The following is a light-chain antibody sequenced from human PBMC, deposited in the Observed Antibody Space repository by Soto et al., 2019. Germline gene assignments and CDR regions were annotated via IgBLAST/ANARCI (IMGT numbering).Light chain of an antibody. CDR2: EVS. J-gene: IGLJ2*01. CDR1: SSDVGGYNY. CDR3: SSFAGHNNSV. Sequence: QSALTQPPSASGSPGQSVTISCTGTSSDVGGYNYVSWYQQHPGKAPKLMISEVSKRPSGVPDRFSGSKSGTTASLTVSGLQEEDDADYYCSSFAGHNNSVFGGGTKLTVL. V-gene: IGLV2-8*01.